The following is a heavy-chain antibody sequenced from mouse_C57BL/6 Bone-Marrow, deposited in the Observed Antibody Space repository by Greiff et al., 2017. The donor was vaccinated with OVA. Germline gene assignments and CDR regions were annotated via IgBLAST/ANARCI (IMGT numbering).Heavy chain of an antibody. CDR2: IRNKANNHAT. D-gene: IGHD1-1*01. J-gene: IGHJ2*01. CDR3: TSYYYGIGPWD. CDR1: GFTFSDAW. Sequence: EVKLMESGGGLVQPGGSMKLSCAASGFTFSDAWMDWVRQSPEKGLEWVAEIRNKANNHATYYAESVKGRFTISRDDYKSSVYLQINSLGAEDAGIYYCTSYYYGIGPWDWGQGTTLTVSS. V-gene: IGHV6-6*01.